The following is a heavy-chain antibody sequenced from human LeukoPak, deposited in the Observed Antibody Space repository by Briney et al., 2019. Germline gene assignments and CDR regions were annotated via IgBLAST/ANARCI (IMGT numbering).Heavy chain of an antibody. Sequence: PGGSLRLSCAASGFTFINAWMSWVRQAPGKGLEWVGLIKSKTDGGTTDYAAPVKGRFTISRDDSKNTLYLQMNTLKTEDTAVYYCTTEGGYYDSTGEAFDIWGQGTMVTVSS. CDR3: TTEGGYYDSTGEAFDI. CDR2: IKSKTDGGTT. J-gene: IGHJ3*02. V-gene: IGHV3-15*01. CDR1: GFTFINAW. D-gene: IGHD3-22*01.